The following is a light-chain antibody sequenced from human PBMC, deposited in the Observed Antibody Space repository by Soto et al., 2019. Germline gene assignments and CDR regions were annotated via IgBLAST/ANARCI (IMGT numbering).Light chain of an antibody. Sequence: IVLTQSPDTLCLSPGQRATLSCRASQSVSRRYLAWYQQKPGQAPILLIYDVSERASDIPDRFSGSGSGTDFTLTINRLVPEDVAVYYCQYQGSFGGGTKVEIK. CDR3: QYQGS. J-gene: IGKJ4*01. CDR1: QSVSRRY. CDR2: DVS. V-gene: IGKV3-20*01.